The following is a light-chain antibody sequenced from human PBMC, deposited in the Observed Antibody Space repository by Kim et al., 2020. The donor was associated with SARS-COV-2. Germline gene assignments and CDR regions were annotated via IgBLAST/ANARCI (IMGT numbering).Light chain of an antibody. CDR3: QSYDRSLSGSV. CDR1: SSNIGAYYD. V-gene: IGLV1-40*01. J-gene: IGLJ3*02. Sequence: VPIPGPGSSSNIGAYYDIHWYQQVPGTAPKLLIHDNTNRPSGVPDRFSGSKSGTSASLDITGLQAEDEAVYYCQSYDRSLSGSVFGGGTQLTVL. CDR2: DNT.